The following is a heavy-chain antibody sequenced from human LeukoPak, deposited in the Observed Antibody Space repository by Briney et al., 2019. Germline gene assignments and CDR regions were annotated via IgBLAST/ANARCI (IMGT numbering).Heavy chain of an antibody. J-gene: IGHJ3*01. CDR1: GFTFRSYW. CDR2: IKQDGSEK. Sequence: GGSLRLSCAASGFTFRSYWMSWVRQAPGKGLQWVANIKQDGSEKYYVDSVKGRFTISRDNAKNSLYLQMNSLRAEDTAVYYCARNAFDFWGQGTMVTVSS. CDR3: ARNAFDF. V-gene: IGHV3-7*01.